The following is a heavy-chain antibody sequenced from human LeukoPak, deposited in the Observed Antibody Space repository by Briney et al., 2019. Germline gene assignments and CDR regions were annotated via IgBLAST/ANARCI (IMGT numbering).Heavy chain of an antibody. CDR1: GFTVSSNY. Sequence: PGGSLRLSCAASGFTVSSNYMSWVCQAPGKGLEWVSVIYSGGSTYYADSVKGRFTISRDNSKNTLYLQMNSLRAEDTAVYYCATYMVRTDAYYDWGQGTLVTVSS. CDR2: IYSGGST. J-gene: IGHJ4*02. V-gene: IGHV3-53*01. D-gene: IGHD3-10*01. CDR3: ATYMVRTDAYYD.